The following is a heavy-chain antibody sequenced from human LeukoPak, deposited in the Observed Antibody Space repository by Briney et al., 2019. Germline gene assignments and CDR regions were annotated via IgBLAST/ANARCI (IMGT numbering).Heavy chain of an antibody. CDR2: INHSGST. D-gene: IGHD1-26*01. V-gene: IGHV4-34*01. J-gene: IGHJ6*03. CDR3: ARGKFVGANIYYYYYMDV. Sequence: PSETLSLTCAVYGGSFSGYYWSWIRQPPGKGLEWIGEINHSGSTNYNPSLKSRVTISVDTSKNQFSLKLSSVTAADTAVYYCARGKFVGANIYYYYYMDVWGKGTTVTVSS. CDR1: GGSFSGYY.